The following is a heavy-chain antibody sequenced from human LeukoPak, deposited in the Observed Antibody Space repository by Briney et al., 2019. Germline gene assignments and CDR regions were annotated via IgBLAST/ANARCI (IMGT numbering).Heavy chain of an antibody. D-gene: IGHD2-8*01. CDR3: ARGPYCTNGVCYTEVDY. J-gene: IGHJ4*02. Sequence: ASVKVSCKASGYTFTSYGISWVRQAPGQGLEWMEWISAYNGNTNYAQKLQGRVTMTTDTSTSTAYMELRSLRSDDTAVYYCARGPYCTNGVCYTEVDYWGQGTLVTVSS. V-gene: IGHV1-18*01. CDR2: ISAYNGNT. CDR1: GYTFTSYG.